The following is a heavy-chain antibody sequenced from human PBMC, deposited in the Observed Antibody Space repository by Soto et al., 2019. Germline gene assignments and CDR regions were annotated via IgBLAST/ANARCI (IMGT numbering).Heavy chain of an antibody. V-gene: IGHV3-23*01. CDR2: IRGSGRKT. CDR1: GFSFSSFA. D-gene: IGHD4-17*01. J-gene: IGHJ4*02. Sequence: EVQLLESGGGLVQPGGSLRLSCGASGFSFSSFAVSWFRQAPGKGLEWVSFIRGSGRKTNYADSVKGRFTISRDNSKETVYLQMNSLRAEDTAVYYCAKGADFGDFVGGGYFDYWGQGTLVTVSS. CDR3: AKGADFGDFVGGGYFDY.